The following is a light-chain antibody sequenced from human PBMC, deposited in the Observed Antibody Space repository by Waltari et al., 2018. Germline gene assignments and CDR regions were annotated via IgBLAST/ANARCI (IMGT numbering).Light chain of an antibody. J-gene: IGKJ2*01. CDR1: QDISNY. CDR2: DAS. Sequence: DIQMTQSPSSLSASVGDRVTITCQASQDISNYLNWYQQKPGKAPKLLIYDASNLERGVPSRFSGSGSGTDFTFTISSLQPEDIATYYCQQYDNLPYTFGQGTKLEIK. CDR3: QQYDNLPYT. V-gene: IGKV1-33*01.